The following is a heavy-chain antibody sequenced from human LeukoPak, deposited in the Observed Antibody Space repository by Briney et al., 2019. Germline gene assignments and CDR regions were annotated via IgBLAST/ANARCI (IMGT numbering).Heavy chain of an antibody. D-gene: IGHD2-2*02. J-gene: IGHJ4*02. CDR1: GFTFDDYA. CDR2: ISGDGGST. V-gene: IGHV3-43*02. Sequence: GGSLRLSCAASGFTFDDYAMHWVRQAPGKGLEWVSLISGDGGSTYYADSVKGRFTISRDNSKNSLYLQMNSLRAEDTAVYYCARPIVVVPAAILPGDYWGQGTLVTVSS. CDR3: ARPIVVVPAAILPGDY.